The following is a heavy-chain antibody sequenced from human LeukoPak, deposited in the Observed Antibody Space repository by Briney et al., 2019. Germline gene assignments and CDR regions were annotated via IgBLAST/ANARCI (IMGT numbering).Heavy chain of an antibody. J-gene: IGHJ4*02. CDR1: GYTCTGYY. V-gene: IGHV1-2*06. D-gene: IGHD2-15*01. CDR2: INPNSGGT. CDR3: ARLRGYCSGGSCKDY. Sequence: ASVKVSCKASGYTCTGYYMHWVRQAPGQGLEWMGRINPNSGGTNYAQKFQGRVTMTRDKSISTAYMELSRLRSDDTAVYYCARLRGYCSGGSCKDYWGQGTLVTVSS.